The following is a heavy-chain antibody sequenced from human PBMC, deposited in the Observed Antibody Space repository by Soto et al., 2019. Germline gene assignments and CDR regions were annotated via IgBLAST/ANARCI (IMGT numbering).Heavy chain of an antibody. CDR1: GFTFSSYG. D-gene: IGHD6-25*01. CDR3: EQDLEDGSGSGSH. J-gene: IGHJ4*02. V-gene: IGHV3-30*18. CDR2: ISYDGRNK. Sequence: QVQLVESGGGVVQPGRSLRLSCAASGFTFSSYGMHWVRQAPGKGLEWVAVISYDGRNKYYADSVKGRFTISRDNSKNTLYLQMNSLRAEDTAVYYCEQDLEDGSGSGSHWGQGTLVTVSS.